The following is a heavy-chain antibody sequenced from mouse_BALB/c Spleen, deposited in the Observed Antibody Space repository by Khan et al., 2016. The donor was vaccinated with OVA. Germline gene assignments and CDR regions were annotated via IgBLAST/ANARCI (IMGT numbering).Heavy chain of an antibody. V-gene: IGHV5-6*01. J-gene: IGHJ3*01. Sequence: EVELVESGGDLVKPGGSLKLSCAASGFTFSTYGMSWVRQAPDKRLEWVATVSTGGSYTYSPDSVKGRFTISRDNAKTTLYLQMSGLRSDDTAMFYCTRLAYYYDSEGFAYWGQGTLVTVSA. D-gene: IGHD1-1*01. CDR1: GFTFSTYG. CDR3: TRLAYYYDSEGFAY. CDR2: VSTGGSYT.